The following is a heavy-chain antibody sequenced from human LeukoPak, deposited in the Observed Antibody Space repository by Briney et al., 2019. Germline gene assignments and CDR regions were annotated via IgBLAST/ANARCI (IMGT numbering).Heavy chain of an antibody. V-gene: IGHV3-23*01. CDR3: AKTRQLPNYYYYGMDV. D-gene: IGHD2-2*01. Sequence: PGGSLRLSCAASGFTFSSYAMSWVRQAPGKGLEWVSAISGSGGSTYYADSVKGRFTISRDNSKNTLYLQMNSLRAEDTAVYYCAKTRQLPNYYYYGMDVWGQGTTVTVSS. CDR1: GFTFSSYA. CDR2: ISGSGGST. J-gene: IGHJ6*02.